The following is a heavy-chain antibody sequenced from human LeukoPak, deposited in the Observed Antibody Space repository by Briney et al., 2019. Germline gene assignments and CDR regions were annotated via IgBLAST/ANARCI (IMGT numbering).Heavy chain of an antibody. Sequence: GGSLKLSCAASGFTFSGSGIHWVRQASGKGLEWVGRIRSKGNNYATAYAASVKGRFTISRNDSKNTAYLQMNSLKTEDTAVYYCTRDPDEIKVMFDYWGQGTPVTISS. V-gene: IGHV3-73*01. CDR2: IRSKGNNYAT. D-gene: IGHD3-16*01. J-gene: IGHJ4*02. CDR3: TRDPDEIKVMFDY. CDR1: GFTFSGSG.